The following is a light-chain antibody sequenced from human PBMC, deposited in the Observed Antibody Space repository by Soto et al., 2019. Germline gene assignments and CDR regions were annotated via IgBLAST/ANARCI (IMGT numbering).Light chain of an antibody. CDR1: QGISNY. CDR2: GTS. Sequence: DIQLTQSPSFLSASVGDRVTITCRASQGISNYFAWYQQKPGKAPKLLIYGTSTLQSGVPSRFSGSGSGTDFTLTFGSLQPEDFATYYCQQLNSYSATFGQGTKVEIK. J-gene: IGKJ1*01. CDR3: QQLNSYSAT. V-gene: IGKV1-9*01.